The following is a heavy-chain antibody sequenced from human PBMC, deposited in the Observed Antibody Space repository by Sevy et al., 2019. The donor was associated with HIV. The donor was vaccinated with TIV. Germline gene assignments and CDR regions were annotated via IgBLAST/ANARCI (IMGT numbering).Heavy chain of an antibody. Sequence: SETLSLTCTVSGGSISTYYWSWIRQPPEKGLEWIGYIYYSGSTKYNPSLKSRVTISVDTSKNQFSLKLSSVTAADTAVYYCARGSRAGSYGYYFDYWGRGTLVTVSS. J-gene: IGHJ4*02. V-gene: IGHV4-59*01. CDR1: GGSISTYY. CDR2: IYYSGST. CDR3: ARGSRAGSYGYYFDY. D-gene: IGHD5-18*01.